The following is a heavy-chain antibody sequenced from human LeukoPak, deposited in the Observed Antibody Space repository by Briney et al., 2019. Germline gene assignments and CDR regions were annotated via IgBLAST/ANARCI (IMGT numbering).Heavy chain of an antibody. V-gene: IGHV3-21*01. J-gene: IGHJ3*02. D-gene: IGHD2-21*01. Sequence: AGGSLRLSCAASGFTFSNYSMNWVRQAAGKGLEWVSSISSSSRYIYYAHSVKGRFTISRDNAKNSLYLQMNSLRAEDTAVYYFVRSMAQDVDAFDIWGQGTMVTVSS. CDR2: ISSSSRYI. CDR1: GFTFSNYS. CDR3: VRSMAQDVDAFDI.